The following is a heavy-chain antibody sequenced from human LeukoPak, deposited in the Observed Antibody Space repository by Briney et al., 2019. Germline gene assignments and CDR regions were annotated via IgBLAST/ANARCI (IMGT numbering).Heavy chain of an antibody. J-gene: IGHJ5*02. D-gene: IGHD2-2*01. CDR3: TRARDCSSTTCPLNWFDP. CDR1: GFTFSSYS. Sequence: GGSLRLSCAASGFTFSSYSMNWVRQAPGKGLEWVSSISGSSGFIYYADSVKGRFTISRDNANNSLYLQMNSLRAEDTAVYYCTRARDCSSTTCPLNWFDPWGQGTLVTVSS. V-gene: IGHV3-21*01. CDR2: ISGSSGFI.